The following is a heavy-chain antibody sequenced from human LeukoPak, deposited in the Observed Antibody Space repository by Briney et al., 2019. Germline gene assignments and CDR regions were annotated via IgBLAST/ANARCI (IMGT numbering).Heavy chain of an antibody. J-gene: IGHJ4*02. Sequence: SETLSLTCTVSGGSISSGSYYWSWIRQPAGKGLEWIGRIYTSGSTNYNPSLKSRVTISVDTSKNQFSLKLSSVTAADTAVYYCARSPQIRFDYWGQGTLVTVSS. V-gene: IGHV4-61*02. CDR2: IYTSGST. CDR3: ARSPQIRFDY. D-gene: IGHD4-17*01. CDR1: GGSISSGSYY.